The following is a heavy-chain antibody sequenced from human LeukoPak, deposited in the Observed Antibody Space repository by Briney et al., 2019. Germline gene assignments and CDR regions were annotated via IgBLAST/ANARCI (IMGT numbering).Heavy chain of an antibody. V-gene: IGHV1-69*13. CDR1: GYNFISSG. Sequence: GASVKVSCTASGYNFISSGVTWVRQAPGQGLEWMGGIIPIFGTANYAQKFQGRVTITADESTSTAYMELSSLRSEDTAVYYCAREACSSTSCYLYWFDPWGQGTLVTVSS. CDR3: AREACSSTSCYLYWFDP. CDR2: IIPIFGTA. D-gene: IGHD2-2*01. J-gene: IGHJ5*02.